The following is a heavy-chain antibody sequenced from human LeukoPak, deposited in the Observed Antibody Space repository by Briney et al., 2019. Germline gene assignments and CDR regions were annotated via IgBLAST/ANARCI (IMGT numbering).Heavy chain of an antibody. D-gene: IGHD5-12*01. CDR1: GCTFSSYG. CDR2: ISYDGSNK. J-gene: IGHJ4*02. CDR3: ANGGSSGHFDY. Sequence: GGSLRLSCAASGCTFSSYGMHWVRQAPGKGLEWVAVISYDGSNKYYADSVKGRFTISRDNSKNTLYLQMNSLRAEDTAVYYCANGGSSGHFDYWGQGTLVTVSS. V-gene: IGHV3-30*18.